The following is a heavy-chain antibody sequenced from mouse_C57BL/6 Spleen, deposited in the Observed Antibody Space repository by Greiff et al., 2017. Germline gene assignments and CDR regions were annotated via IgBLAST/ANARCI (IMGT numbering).Heavy chain of an antibody. J-gene: IGHJ1*03. V-gene: IGHV1-80*01. Sequence: VQLQQSGAELVKPGASVKISCKASGYAFSSYWMNWVKQRPGKGLEWIGQIYPGDGDTNYNGKFKGKATLTADKSASTAYMQLSSLTAEDSAVYVCARGNYDDDHWYFEVWGTGTTVTVSS. D-gene: IGHD2-4*01. CDR2: IYPGDGDT. CDR1: GYAFSSYW. CDR3: ARGNYDDDHWYFEV.